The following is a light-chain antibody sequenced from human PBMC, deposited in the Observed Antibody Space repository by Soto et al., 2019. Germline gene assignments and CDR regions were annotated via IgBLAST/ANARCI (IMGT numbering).Light chain of an antibody. CDR1: QDVRSW. Sequence: DIQVTQSPSSVSASVGARVTITCRTSQDVRSWLALYQQKPAKAPELLIYSASTLQTGVPSRFSGSGSWTYFTLTISSLQPEDFATDYCQPANSCPLTFGGGTKVEIK. CDR3: QPANSCPLT. CDR2: SAS. V-gene: IGKV1-12*01. J-gene: IGKJ4*01.